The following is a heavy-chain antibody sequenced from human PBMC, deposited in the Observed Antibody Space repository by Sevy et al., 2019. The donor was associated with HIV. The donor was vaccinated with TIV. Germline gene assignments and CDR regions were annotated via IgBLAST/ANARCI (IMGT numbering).Heavy chain of an antibody. CDR2: IKPDGSDK. CDR1: GFSFSAYW. J-gene: IGHJ4*02. D-gene: IGHD1-26*01. CDR3: AQETFGRFDS. Sequence: RSLRLSCAASGFSFSAYWMNWARQAPGKGLEWVANIKPDGSDKHYVDSAEGRFTISRDNAKNSLYLQMNSLRVEDTAMYYCAQETFGRFDSWGQGTLVTVSS. V-gene: IGHV3-7*01.